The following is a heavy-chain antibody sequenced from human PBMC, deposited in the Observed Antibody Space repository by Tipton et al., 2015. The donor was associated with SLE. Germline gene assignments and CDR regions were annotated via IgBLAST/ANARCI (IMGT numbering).Heavy chain of an antibody. J-gene: IGHJ6*03. CDR2: FSYTGGS. V-gene: IGHV4-59*02. CDR1: GGSVSSNF. Sequence: TLSLTCTVSGGSVSSNFWTWIRQPPGKELQWIGYFSYTGGSNYNPPLKSRVSMSVDMSKNQFSLKLSSVTAADTAVYYCASGGTPAFMAVWGEGTTVTVSS. D-gene: IGHD2-2*01. CDR3: ASGGTPAFMAV.